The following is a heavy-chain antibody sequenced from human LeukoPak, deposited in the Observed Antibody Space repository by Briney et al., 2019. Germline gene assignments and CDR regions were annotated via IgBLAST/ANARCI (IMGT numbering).Heavy chain of an antibody. CDR2: ISHNRST. D-gene: IGHD5-12*01. CDR1: GGSFSGHY. CDR3: ARGGLWGGGYNY. J-gene: IGHJ4*02. V-gene: IGHV4-34*01. Sequence: SETLSLTCAVYGGSFSGHYWTWIRQPPGKGLEWIGEISHNRSTNYNPSLKSRVTISVDTSKNQFSLKLSSVTAADTAVYYCARGGLWGGGYNYWGQGTLLTVSS.